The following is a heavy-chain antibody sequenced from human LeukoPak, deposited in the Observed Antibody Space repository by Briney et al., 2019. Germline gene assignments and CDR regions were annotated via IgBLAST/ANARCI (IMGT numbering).Heavy chain of an antibody. CDR3: ARGSYGVFDY. D-gene: IGHD1-26*01. V-gene: IGHV4-30-2*01. CDR2: IYHSGST. J-gene: IGHJ4*02. Sequence: PSETLSLTCTVSGGSISSGGYSWSWIRQPPGKGLEWIGYIYHSGSTYYNPSLKSRVAISVDRSKNQFSLKLSSVTAADTAVYYCARGSYGVFDYWGQGTLVTVSS. CDR1: GGSISSGGYS.